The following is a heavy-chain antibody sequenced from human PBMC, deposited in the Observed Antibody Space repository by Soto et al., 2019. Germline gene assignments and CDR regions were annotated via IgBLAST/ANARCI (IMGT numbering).Heavy chain of an antibody. Sequence: ASVKVSCKASGYTFTSYAMHWVRQAPGQRLEWMGWINAGNGNTKYSQKFQGRVTITRDTSASTAYMELSSVTAADTAVYYCVRHTQWIIRAYWGQGSLVTVSS. V-gene: IGHV1-3*01. J-gene: IGHJ4*02. CDR1: GYTFTSYA. CDR3: VRHTQWIIRAY. CDR2: INAGNGNT. D-gene: IGHD5-12*01.